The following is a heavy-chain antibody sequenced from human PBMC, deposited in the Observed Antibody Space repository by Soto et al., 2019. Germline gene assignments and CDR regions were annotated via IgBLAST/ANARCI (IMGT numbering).Heavy chain of an antibody. CDR1: GFTFDDYA. CDR2: ISWNSGRI. V-gene: IGHV3-9*01. CDR3: AKAGYCSGGSCYYMDV. Sequence: PGGSLRLSCAASGFTFDDYAMYWVRQAPGKGLEWVSSISWNSGRIGYADSVKGRFTISRDNAKNSLYLQMNSLRTEDTGLYYCAKAGYCSGGSCYYMDVWGKGTTVTVSS. J-gene: IGHJ6*03. D-gene: IGHD2-15*01.